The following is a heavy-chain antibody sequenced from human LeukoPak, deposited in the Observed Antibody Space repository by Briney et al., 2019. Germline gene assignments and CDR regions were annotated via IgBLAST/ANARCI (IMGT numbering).Heavy chain of an antibody. CDR1: GFTFSSYS. V-gene: IGHV3-21*01. Sequence: GGSLRLSCAASGFTFSSYSMNWVRQAPGKGLEWVSSISSSSSYIYYAVSVKGRFTISRDNAKNSLYLQMNSLRAEDTAVYYCARDLHGVAALYYYYGMDVWGQGTTVTVSS. D-gene: IGHD2-15*01. J-gene: IGHJ6*02. CDR3: ARDLHGVAALYYYYGMDV. CDR2: ISSSSSYI.